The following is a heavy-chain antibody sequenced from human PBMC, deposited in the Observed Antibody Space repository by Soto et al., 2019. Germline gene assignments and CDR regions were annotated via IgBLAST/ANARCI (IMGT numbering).Heavy chain of an antibody. J-gene: IGHJ4*02. CDR1: GGTFSRHA. V-gene: IGHV1-69*01. CDR2: IIPIFGTA. D-gene: IGHD3-22*01. Sequence: QVQLVQSGAEVRKPGSSVKVSCMASGGTFSRHAISWVRQAPGQGLEWMGGIIPIFGTANHAQKFQGRVTIIADESTSTVYMDLSSLRSEDTAMYYCARGWGYDSNDYYYAYWGQGTLVIVSS. CDR3: ARGWGYDSNDYYYAY.